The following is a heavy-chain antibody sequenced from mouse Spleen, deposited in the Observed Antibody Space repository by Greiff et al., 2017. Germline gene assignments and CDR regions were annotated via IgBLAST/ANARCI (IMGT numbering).Heavy chain of an antibody. Sequence: KQPGAELVKPGASVKLSCKASGYTFTSYWMHXVKQRPGQGLEWIGMIHPNSGSTNYNEKFKSKATLTVDKSSSTAYMQLSSLTSEDSAVYYCARDSNSHFDYWGQGTTLTVSS. CDR3: ARDSNSHFDY. CDR1: GYTFTSYW. V-gene: IGHV1-64*01. CDR2: IHPNSGST. J-gene: IGHJ2*01. D-gene: IGHD2-5*01.